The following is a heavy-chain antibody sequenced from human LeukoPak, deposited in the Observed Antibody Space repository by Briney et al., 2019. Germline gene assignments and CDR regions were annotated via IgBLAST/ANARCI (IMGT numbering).Heavy chain of an antibody. CDR2: IYSGGYT. CDR3: ARAVGPFDF. J-gene: IGHJ3*01. Sequence: GGSLRLSCAASGFTISSNYMSWVRQGPGKGLEWVSLIYSGGYTYYADSVKGRFTISRDNSKNTLYLQMNSLRAEDTAMYYCARAVGPFDFWGPGTLVIVSS. V-gene: IGHV3-53*01. CDR1: GFTISSNY.